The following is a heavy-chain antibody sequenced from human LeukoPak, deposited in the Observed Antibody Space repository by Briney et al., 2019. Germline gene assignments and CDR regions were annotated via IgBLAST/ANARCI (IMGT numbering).Heavy chain of an antibody. CDR3: AKDGRFGDFDH. CDR2: VSGSGGIP. V-gene: IGHV3-23*01. J-gene: IGHJ4*02. CDR1: GFNFSNFV. Sequence: PGGSLRLSCVTSGFNFSNFVMNWVRQAPGKGLEWIPSVSGSGGIPYYADSVKGRSTVSRDNSKNTLFLHMSGLRVEDTALYYCAKDGRFGDFDHWGQGTLVAVSS. D-gene: IGHD3-16*01.